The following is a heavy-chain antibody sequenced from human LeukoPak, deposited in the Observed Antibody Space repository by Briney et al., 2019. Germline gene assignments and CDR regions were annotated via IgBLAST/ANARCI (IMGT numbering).Heavy chain of an antibody. CDR3: AEGGNSDAFDI. Sequence: SETLSLTCAVYGRSFSGYYWSWIRQPPGKGLEWIGEINHSGSTNYNPSLKSRVTISVDTSKNQFSLKLSSVTAADTAVYYCAEGGNSDAFDIWGQGTMVTVSS. CDR2: INHSGST. D-gene: IGHD4-23*01. J-gene: IGHJ3*02. V-gene: IGHV4-34*01. CDR1: GRSFSGYY.